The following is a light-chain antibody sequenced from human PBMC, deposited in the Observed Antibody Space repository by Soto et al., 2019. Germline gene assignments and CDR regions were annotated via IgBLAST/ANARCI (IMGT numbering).Light chain of an antibody. V-gene: IGLV1-40*01. Sequence: QPVLTQPPSVSGAPGQRVTISCTGSSSNLGAGFDVNWYQVLPGTAPKLLIYGNINRPSGVPDRFSGSRSGASASLAITGLQAEDEADYYCQSYDSSLSGSYVFGTGTKVTVL. CDR3: QSYDSSLSGSYV. J-gene: IGLJ1*01. CDR1: SSNLGAGFD. CDR2: GNI.